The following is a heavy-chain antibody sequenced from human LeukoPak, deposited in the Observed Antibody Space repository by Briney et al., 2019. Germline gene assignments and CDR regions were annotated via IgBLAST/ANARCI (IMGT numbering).Heavy chain of an antibody. V-gene: IGHV1-8*01. J-gene: IGHJ4*02. Sequence: ASVKVSFKASGYSFTSYDISWVRQAPGQGLEWMGWMNPNRGNTGYAQKFQGRVTWTRNTSISTAYMELSSLRSEDSAVYYCARGSIAAMVRGEGFDYWGQGTQVTVSS. CDR2: MNPNRGNT. D-gene: IGHD3-10*01. CDR1: GYSFTSYD. CDR3: ARGSIAAMVRGEGFDY.